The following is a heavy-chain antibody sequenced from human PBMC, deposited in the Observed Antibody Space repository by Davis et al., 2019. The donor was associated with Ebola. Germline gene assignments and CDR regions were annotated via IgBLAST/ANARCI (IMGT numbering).Heavy chain of an antibody. J-gene: IGHJ4*02. V-gene: IGHV1-3*01. Sequence: ASVKVSCKASGYTFTSYAMHWVRQAPGQRLEWMGWINAGNGDTKYSQKFQGRVTITRDTPASTAYMELTSLRSEDTAVYYCARPHAIFGVDWGQGTLVTVSS. D-gene: IGHD3-3*01. CDR3: ARPHAIFGVD. CDR1: GYTFTSYA. CDR2: INAGNGDT.